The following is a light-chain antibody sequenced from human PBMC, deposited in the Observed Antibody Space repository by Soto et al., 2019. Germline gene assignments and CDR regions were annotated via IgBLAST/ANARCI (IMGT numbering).Light chain of an antibody. CDR2: DAS. V-gene: IGKV3-20*01. CDR3: QQYSSSPRT. CDR1: QSVNSN. Sequence: EIVMTHSPAALSLSPGERATLSCRASQSVNSNLAWYQQKVGQAPRLLIYDASNRATGVPDRFSGSGSGTDFSLTISRLEPEDFAVYHCQQYSSSPRTFGQGTRLEIK. J-gene: IGKJ5*01.